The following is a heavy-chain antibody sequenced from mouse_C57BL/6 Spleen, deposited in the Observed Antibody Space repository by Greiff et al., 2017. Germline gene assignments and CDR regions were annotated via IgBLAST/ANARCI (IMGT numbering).Heavy chain of an antibody. D-gene: IGHD1-1*01. Sequence: VQLQQSGPELVKPGASVKMSCKASGYTFTDYNMHWVKQSHGKSLEWIGYINPNNGGTSYNQKFKGKATLTVNKSSSTAYMELRSLTSEDSAVYYCARDGSPPAYFDYWGQGTTLTVSS. V-gene: IGHV1-22*01. CDR3: ARDGSPPAYFDY. J-gene: IGHJ2*01. CDR1: GYTFTDYN. CDR2: INPNNGGT.